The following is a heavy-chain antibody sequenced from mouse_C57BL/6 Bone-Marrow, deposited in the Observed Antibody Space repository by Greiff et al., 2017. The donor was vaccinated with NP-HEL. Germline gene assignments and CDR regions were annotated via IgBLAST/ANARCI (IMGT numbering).Heavy chain of an antibody. Sequence: VKVVESGAELARPGASVKLSCKASGYTFTSYGISWVKQRTGQGLEWIGEIYPRRGNTYYNEKFKGQATLTADKSSSTAYMELRSLTSEDSAVYFCARDVLLRSYAMDYWGQGTSVTVSS. CDR2: IYPRRGNT. CDR3: ARDVLLRSYAMDY. J-gene: IGHJ4*01. V-gene: IGHV1-81*01. D-gene: IGHD1-1*01. CDR1: GYTFTSYG.